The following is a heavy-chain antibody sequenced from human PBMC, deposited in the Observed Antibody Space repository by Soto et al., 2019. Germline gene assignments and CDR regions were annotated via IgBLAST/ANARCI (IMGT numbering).Heavy chain of an antibody. CDR3: ASALYCSGGSCSFDP. Sequence: PSETLSLTCTVSGGSIGGYYGSWIRQPPGKGLEWIGYIYYSGSTNYNPSLKSRVTISVDTSKNQFSLKLSSVTAADTAVYYCASALYCSGGSCSFDPWGQGTLVTVSS. D-gene: IGHD2-15*01. CDR2: IYYSGST. CDR1: GGSIGGYY. J-gene: IGHJ5*02. V-gene: IGHV4-59*01.